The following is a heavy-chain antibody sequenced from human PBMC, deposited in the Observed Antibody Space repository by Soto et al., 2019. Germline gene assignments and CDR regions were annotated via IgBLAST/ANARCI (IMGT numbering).Heavy chain of an antibody. CDR2: IIPIFGTA. Sequence: ASVKVSCKASGGTFSSYAISWVRQAPGQGLEWMGGIIPIFGTANYAQKFQGRVTITADKSTSTAYMELSSLRSEDTAVYYCARVPRVGWPTDDAFDIWGQGTMVT. J-gene: IGHJ3*02. V-gene: IGHV1-69*06. CDR3: ARVPRVGWPTDDAFDI. D-gene: IGHD6-19*01. CDR1: GGTFSSYA.